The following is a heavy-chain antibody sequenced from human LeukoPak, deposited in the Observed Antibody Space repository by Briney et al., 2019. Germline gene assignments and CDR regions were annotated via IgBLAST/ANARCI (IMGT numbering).Heavy chain of an antibody. Sequence: SETLSLTCTVSGGPISSGDYYWSWIRQHPGKGLEWIGYIYYSGSTYYNPSLKSRVTISVDTSKNQFSLKLSSVTAADTAVYYCAKVGYYDSSGHTWGQGTLVTVSS. CDR1: GGPISSGDYY. D-gene: IGHD3-22*01. CDR2: IYYSGST. CDR3: AKVGYYDSSGHT. J-gene: IGHJ4*02. V-gene: IGHV4-31*03.